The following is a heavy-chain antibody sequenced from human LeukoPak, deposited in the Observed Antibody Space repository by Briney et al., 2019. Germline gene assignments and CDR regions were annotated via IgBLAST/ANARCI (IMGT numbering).Heavy chain of an antibody. CDR3: AKDREGLSSGYDLEYFDY. V-gene: IGHV3-30*18. CDR2: ISYDGRNK. D-gene: IGHD5-12*01. Sequence: GGSLRLSCAASGFTFSSYGMHWVRQAPGKGLEWVAAISYDGRNKEYVDSVKGRFTISRDNSKNTLYLQMNSLRAEDTAVYYCAKDREGLSSGYDLEYFDYWGQGTLVTVSS. J-gene: IGHJ4*02. CDR1: GFTFSSYG.